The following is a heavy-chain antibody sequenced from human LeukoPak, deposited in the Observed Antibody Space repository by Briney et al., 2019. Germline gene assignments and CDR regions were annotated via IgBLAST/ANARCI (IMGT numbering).Heavy chain of an antibody. V-gene: IGHV1-46*01. CDR1: GYTFTSYY. CDR2: INPSGGST. CDR3: ARDTGADILTGYFDY. J-gene: IGHJ4*02. D-gene: IGHD3-9*01. Sequence: ASVKVSCKASGYTFTSYYMHWGRQAPGQGLEWMGIINPSGGSTSYAQKFQGRVTMTRDTSTSTVYMELSSLRSEDTAVYYCARDTGADILTGYFDYWGQGTLVTVSS.